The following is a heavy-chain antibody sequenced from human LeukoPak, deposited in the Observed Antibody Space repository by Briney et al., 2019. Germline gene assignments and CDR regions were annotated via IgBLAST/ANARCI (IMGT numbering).Heavy chain of an antibody. CDR2: ISGGGGN. CDR3: TTEDSLSDFDY. Sequence: GSLRLSCAASGFTFSTYAMNWVRQAPGKGLEWVSAISGGGGNYYADSVKGRFTISRDNSKNTLYLQMNSLKTEDTAVYYCTTEDSLSDFDYWGQGTLVTVSS. V-gene: IGHV3-23*01. CDR1: GFTFSTYA. J-gene: IGHJ4*02. D-gene: IGHD2/OR15-2a*01.